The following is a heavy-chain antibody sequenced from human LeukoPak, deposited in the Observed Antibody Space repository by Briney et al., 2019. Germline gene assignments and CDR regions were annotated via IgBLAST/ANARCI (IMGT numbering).Heavy chain of an antibody. CDR1: GGSISSYY. V-gene: IGHV4-59*01. CDR3: AGTKEQLYYFDH. Sequence: SETLSLTCTVSGGSISSYYWSWIRQFPGKGLEWIGHIYYSGCTNYNPSLKSRVTISVDTSKNQFSLRLGSVTAADTAVYYCAGTKEQLYYFDHWGQGTLVTVSS. CDR2: IYYSGCT. D-gene: IGHD6-13*01. J-gene: IGHJ4*02.